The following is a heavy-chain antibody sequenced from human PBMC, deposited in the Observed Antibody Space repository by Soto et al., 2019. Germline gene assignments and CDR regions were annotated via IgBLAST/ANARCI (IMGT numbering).Heavy chain of an antibody. CDR3: ANYRDKGIEAAGFYYFDY. CDR2: IIPIFGTA. J-gene: IGHJ4*02. V-gene: IGHV1-69*01. D-gene: IGHD6-13*01. Sequence: KLSCKASGGTFSSYAVIWLRQAPGQGLEWMGGIIPIFGTANYAQKFQGRVTITADESTSTAYMELSSLRSEDTAVYYCANYRDKGIEAAGFYYFDYWGQGTLVTVSS. CDR1: GGTFSSYA.